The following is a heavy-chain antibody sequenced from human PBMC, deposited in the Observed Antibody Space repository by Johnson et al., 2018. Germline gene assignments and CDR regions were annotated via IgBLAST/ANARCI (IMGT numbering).Heavy chain of an antibody. CDR3: ARADYGDYSGYFQH. Sequence: QVRLVESGGGVVQPGRSLRLSCAASGFTFSSYGMHWVRQAPGKGLAWVAVIWYDGSNKYYADSVKGRFTISRDNSKNTLYRQMNSLRAEDTAVYYCARADYGDYSGYFQHWGQGTLVTVSS. V-gene: IGHV3-33*01. CDR2: IWYDGSNK. CDR1: GFTFSSYG. J-gene: IGHJ1*01. D-gene: IGHD4-17*01.